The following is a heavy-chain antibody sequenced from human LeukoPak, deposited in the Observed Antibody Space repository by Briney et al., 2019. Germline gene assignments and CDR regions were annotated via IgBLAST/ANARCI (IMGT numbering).Heavy chain of an antibody. CDR2: INHSGST. CDR1: GGSFSGYY. J-gene: IGHJ4*02. D-gene: IGHD6-19*01. V-gene: IGHV4-34*01. CDR3: ARLPPRYSSDPREGY. Sequence: NPSETLSLTCAVYGGSFSGYYWSWIRQPPGKGLEWIGEINHSGSTNYNPSLKSRVTISVDKSKNQFSLKLSSVTAADTVVYYCARLPPRYSSDPREGYWGQGTLVTVSS.